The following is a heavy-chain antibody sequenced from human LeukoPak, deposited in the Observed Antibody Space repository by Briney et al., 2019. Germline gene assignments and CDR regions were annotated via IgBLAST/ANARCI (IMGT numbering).Heavy chain of an antibody. V-gene: IGHV3-23*01. J-gene: IGHJ4*02. Sequence: GGSLRLSCAASGFTFNSYAMSWVRQAPWERLQWVSGISDSGGNTYYADSVRGRFTISRDNSKNTLYLQMNSLRAEDTAVYYCAKHRSSWLIDYWGQGTLVTVSS. CDR3: AKHRSSWLIDY. D-gene: IGHD6-6*01. CDR2: ISDSGGNT. CDR1: GFTFNSYA.